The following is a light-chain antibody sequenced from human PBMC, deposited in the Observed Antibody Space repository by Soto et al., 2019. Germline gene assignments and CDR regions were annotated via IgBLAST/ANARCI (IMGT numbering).Light chain of an antibody. V-gene: IGKV3-15*01. Sequence: ETVMTQSPATLSVSPGDRVTLSCRASQSIGTNLLWLQQSPGQPPRLLISGASDRVAGVPDRFSGSGSGTEFTLTISSLQSEDFAVYYCQHYNNWPLTFGGGTKVDIK. CDR2: GAS. CDR3: QHYNNWPLT. J-gene: IGKJ4*01. CDR1: QSIGTN.